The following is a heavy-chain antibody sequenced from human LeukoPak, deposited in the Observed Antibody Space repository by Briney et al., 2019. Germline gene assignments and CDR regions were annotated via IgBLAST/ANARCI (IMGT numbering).Heavy chain of an antibody. CDR2: IYTRGST. V-gene: IGHV4-61*02. Sequence: SQTLSLTCTVFGGSISSGSYYWSWIRQPAGKGLEWIGRIYTRGSTNYNPSLKSRVTISVDTSKNQFSLKLSSVTAADTAVYYCARGNIVVVPAAILLSYMDVWGKGTTVTISS. CDR1: GGSISSGSYY. D-gene: IGHD2-2*01. J-gene: IGHJ6*03. CDR3: ARGNIVVVPAAILLSYMDV.